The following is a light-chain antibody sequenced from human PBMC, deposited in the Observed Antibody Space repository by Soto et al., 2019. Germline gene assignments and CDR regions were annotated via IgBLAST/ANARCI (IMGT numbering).Light chain of an antibody. CDR3: AAWDGSVNPHYV. CDR1: SSNIGRHT. V-gene: IGLV1-44*01. J-gene: IGLJ1*01. CDR2: GND. Sequence: QSVLTQPPSASGTPGQRVTISCSGSSSNIGRHTVNWYQQLPGTAPKLLLYGNDQRPSGVPDRFSVSKSATSASPAISGLRSEDEADYYCAAWDGSVNPHYVFGTGTKLTVL.